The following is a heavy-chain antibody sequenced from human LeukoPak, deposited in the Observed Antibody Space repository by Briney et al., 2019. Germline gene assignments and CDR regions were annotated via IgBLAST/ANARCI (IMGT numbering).Heavy chain of an antibody. J-gene: IGHJ5*02. CDR2: IYHSGST. CDR3: ARDYGSGPLNWFDP. V-gene: IGHV4-38-2*02. CDR1: GYSISSGYY. D-gene: IGHD3-10*01. Sequence: SETLSLTCTVSGYSISSGYYWGWVRQPPGKGLEWIGSIYHSGSTYYNPSLESRVTISVDTSKNQFSLKLSSVTAADTAVYYCARDYGSGPLNWFDPWGQGTLVTVSS.